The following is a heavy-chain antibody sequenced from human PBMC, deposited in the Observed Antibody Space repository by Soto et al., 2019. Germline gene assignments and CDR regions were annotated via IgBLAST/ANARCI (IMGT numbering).Heavy chain of an antibody. J-gene: IGHJ5*02. Sequence: PSETLSLTCTVSGGSISSYYWSWIRQPPGKGLEWIGYVHDSWGSHYNPSLKSRVTISVDTSKNQSSLKLSSVTAADTAVYYCASPKIAFYNWFDPWGQGTLVTVSS. D-gene: IGHD3-3*02. CDR2: VHDSWGS. CDR3: ASPKIAFYNWFDP. CDR1: GGSISSYY. V-gene: IGHV4-59*08.